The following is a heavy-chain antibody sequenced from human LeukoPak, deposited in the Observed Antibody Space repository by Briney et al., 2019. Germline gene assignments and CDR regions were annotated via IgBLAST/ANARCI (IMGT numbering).Heavy chain of an antibody. V-gene: IGHV1-18*04. CDR3: ARSKYDFWSGYTRAGNYYYYMDV. CDR2: ISAYNGNT. J-gene: IGHJ6*03. D-gene: IGHD3-3*01. CDR1: GYTFTGYY. Sequence: GASVKVSCKASGYTFTGYYMHWVRQAPGQGLEWMGWISAYNGNTNYAQKLQGRVTMTTDTSTSTAYMELRSLRSDDTAVYYCARSKYDFWSGYTRAGNYYYYMDVWGKGTTVTVSS.